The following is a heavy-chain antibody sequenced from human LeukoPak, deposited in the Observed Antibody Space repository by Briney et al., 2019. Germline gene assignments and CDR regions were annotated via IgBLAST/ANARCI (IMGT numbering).Heavy chain of an antibody. CDR1: GYSFTDYW. J-gene: IGHJ4*02. CDR3: TRPDSTGFYTD. V-gene: IGHV5-51*01. CDR2: VYPRDSDT. D-gene: IGHD3-22*01. Sequence: GESLKISWKGSGYSFTDYWIAWVRQVPGKGLEWMAIVYPRDSDTRYSPSFQGQATVSADKSISTAYLQWSSLKASDTAIYYCTRPDSTGFYTDWGQGTLVTVSS.